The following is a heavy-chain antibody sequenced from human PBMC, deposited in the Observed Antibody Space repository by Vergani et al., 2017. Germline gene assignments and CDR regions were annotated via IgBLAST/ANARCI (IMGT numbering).Heavy chain of an antibody. J-gene: IGHJ4*02. CDR3: ARDLLPGTLLLLAY. CDR1: GFTFSDYY. V-gene: IGHV3-11*04. Sequence: QVQLVESGGGLVKPGGSLRLSCAASGFTFSDYYMTWIRQAPGKGLEWISYISGRGHTKYYADSVKGRFAISRDNAKNSLYLQMNNLRVEDTAVYYCARDLLPGTLLLLAYWGQGTQIAVSS. D-gene: IGHD1-7*01. CDR2: ISGRGHTK.